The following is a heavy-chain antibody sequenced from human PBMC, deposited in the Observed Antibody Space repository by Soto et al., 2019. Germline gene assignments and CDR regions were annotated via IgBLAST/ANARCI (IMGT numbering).Heavy chain of an antibody. J-gene: IGHJ4*02. CDR2: ISSSSSYI. D-gene: IGHD7-27*01. CDR1: GFSFSDYS. Sequence: EVQLVESGGGLVKPGGSLRLSCAASGFSFSDYSMNWVRQAPGKGLEWVSSISSSSSYIYYADSLKGRFTVSRDIAKISLYLQMNSLRAEDTAIYYCARDQRSSTWGDFDYWGQGTLVAVSS. V-gene: IGHV3-21*01. CDR3: ARDQRSSTWGDFDY.